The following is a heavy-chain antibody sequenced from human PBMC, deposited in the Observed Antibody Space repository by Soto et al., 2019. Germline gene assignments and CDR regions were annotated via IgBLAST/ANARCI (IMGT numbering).Heavy chain of an antibody. D-gene: IGHD4-17*01. V-gene: IGHV3-21*01. CDR2: ISSSSSYI. CDR3: ARVAYGDYAFDS. Sequence: EVQLVESGGGLVKPGGSLRLSCAASGFTFSSYSMNWVRQAPGKGLEWVSSISSSSSYIYYADSVKGRFTISRENAENSLYLQMNSLRVGDTAVYYCARVAYGDYAFDSWGQGTLVTVSS. J-gene: IGHJ4*02. CDR1: GFTFSSYS.